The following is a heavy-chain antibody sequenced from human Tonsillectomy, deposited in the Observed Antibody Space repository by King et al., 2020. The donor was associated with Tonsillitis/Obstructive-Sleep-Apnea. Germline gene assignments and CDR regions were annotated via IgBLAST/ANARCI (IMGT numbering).Heavy chain of an antibody. CDR1: GGTLSSYA. D-gene: IGHD2-2*02. Sequence: VQLVESGAEVKKPGSSVQVSCKASGGTLSSYAISSVRQAPGQGLDGVGGSSTRFGIVNHAQKVQCRVMLTVDGSTSTAYMELSSVRSEDTAVYYCARDGYGYCSSTSCYIPYYYYYMDVWGKGTTVTVSS. CDR3: ARDGYGYCSSTSCYIPYYYYYMDV. CDR2: SSTRFGIV. J-gene: IGHJ6*03. V-gene: IGHV1-69*01.